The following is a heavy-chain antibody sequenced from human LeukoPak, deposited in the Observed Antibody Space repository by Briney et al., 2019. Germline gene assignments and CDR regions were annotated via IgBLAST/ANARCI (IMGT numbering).Heavy chain of an antibody. CDR3: ARDRVNCSGGSCSRGFDY. CDR1: GGSINTYY. Sequence: PSETLSLTCTVSGGSINTYYWSWIRQPPGKGLEWIGYIYYSGSTNYNPSLKSRVTISVDRSKNQFSLKLSSVTAADTAVYYCARDRVNCSGGSCSRGFDYWGQGTLVTVSS. CDR2: IYYSGST. J-gene: IGHJ4*02. D-gene: IGHD2-15*01. V-gene: IGHV4-59*12.